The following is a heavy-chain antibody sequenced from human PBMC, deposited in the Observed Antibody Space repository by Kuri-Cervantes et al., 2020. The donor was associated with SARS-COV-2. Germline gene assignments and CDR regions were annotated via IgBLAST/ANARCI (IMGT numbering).Heavy chain of an antibody. CDR1: GFTFSSYA. CDR3: ARDLRKGQQIILGTFHYYGMDV. Sequence: GESLKISCVASGFTFSSYAIHWVRQTPGKGLEWVAVISYDGNNEYYADSVKGRFTISRDSSRNTLSLQMNSLRTEDTAVYYCARDLRKGQQIILGTFHYYGMDVWGQGTTVTVSS. CDR2: ISYDGNNE. D-gene: IGHD6-13*01. J-gene: IGHJ6*02. V-gene: IGHV3-30-3*01.